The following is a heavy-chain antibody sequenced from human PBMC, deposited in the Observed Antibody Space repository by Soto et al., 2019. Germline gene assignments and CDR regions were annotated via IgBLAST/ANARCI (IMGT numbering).Heavy chain of an antibody. Sequence: GASVKVSCKASGYTFTGYYMHWVRQAPGQGLEWMGWINPNSGGTNYAQKFQGWVTMTRDTSISTAYMELSRLRSDDTAVYYCARDRFGYYGSGSSYYMAVWGKGTTVTVSS. CDR3: ARDRFGYYGSGSSYYMAV. CDR1: GYTFTGYY. V-gene: IGHV1-2*04. J-gene: IGHJ6*03. D-gene: IGHD3-10*01. CDR2: INPNSGGT.